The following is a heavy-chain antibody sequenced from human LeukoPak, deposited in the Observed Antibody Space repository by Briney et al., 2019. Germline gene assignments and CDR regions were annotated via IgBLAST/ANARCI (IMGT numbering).Heavy chain of an antibody. CDR1: GFTFSSYW. D-gene: IGHD1-26*01. J-gene: IGHJ4*02. CDR2: INSDGSST. Sequence: GGSLRLSCAASGFTFSSYWMHWVRQAPGKGLVWVSRINSDGSSTNYADSVKGRITISRDNTKDSLYLQMNSLRADDTAVYYCASLWDGGYWGQGTLVTVSS. CDR3: ASLWDGGY. V-gene: IGHV3-74*01.